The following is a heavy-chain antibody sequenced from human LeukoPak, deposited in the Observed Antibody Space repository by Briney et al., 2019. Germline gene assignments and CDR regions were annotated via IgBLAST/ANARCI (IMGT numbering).Heavy chain of an antibody. Sequence: GGSLRLSCAASGFTFSSYGMHWVRQAPGKGLEWVAVISYDGCNKYYADSVKGRFTISRDNSKNTLYLQMNSLRAEDTAVYYCAKNYDFLTGYANWGQGTLVTVSS. D-gene: IGHD3-9*01. V-gene: IGHV3-30*18. J-gene: IGHJ4*02. CDR1: GFTFSSYG. CDR2: ISYDGCNK. CDR3: AKNYDFLTGYAN.